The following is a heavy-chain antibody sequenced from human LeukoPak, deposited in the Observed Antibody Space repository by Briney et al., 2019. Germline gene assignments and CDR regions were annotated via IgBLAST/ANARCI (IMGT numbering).Heavy chain of an antibody. CDR3: AKDRVPAAGILNYYYMDV. CDR1: GFTFSSYG. CDR2: IRYDGTNK. Sequence: GGSLRLSCAASGFTFSSYGMHWVRQAPGKGLEWVALIRYDGTNKYFADSVKGRFTISRDRSKNTLYLQMNSLGPEDTAVYYCAKDRVPAAGILNYYYMDVWGKGTTVAISS. J-gene: IGHJ6*03. D-gene: IGHD6-13*01. V-gene: IGHV3-30*02.